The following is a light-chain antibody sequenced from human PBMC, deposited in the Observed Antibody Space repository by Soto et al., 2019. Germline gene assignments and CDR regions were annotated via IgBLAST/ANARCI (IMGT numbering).Light chain of an antibody. CDR2: ANN. J-gene: IGLJ2*01. CDR1: SSNIGAGYD. V-gene: IGLV1-40*01. Sequence: QSVLTQPPSVSGAPGQRVTISCTGSSSNIGAGYDVHWYHQLPGTAPKLLIYANNNRPSGVPDRFSGSKSGTSASLAITGLQAEDEADYYCQFYDSSLSGVFGGGTKLSVL. CDR3: QFYDSSLSGV.